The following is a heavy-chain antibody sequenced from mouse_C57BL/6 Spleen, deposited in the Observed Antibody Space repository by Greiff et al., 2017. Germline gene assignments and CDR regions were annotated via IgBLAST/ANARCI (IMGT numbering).Heavy chain of an antibody. CDR3: ERRLTTVAPCAY. V-gene: IGHV1-54*01. J-gene: IGHJ3*01. CDR2: INPGSGGT. Sequence: QVQLQQSGAELVRPGTSVKVSCKASGYAFTNYLIEWVKQRPGQGLEWIGVINPGSGGTNYNEKFKGKATLTADKSSSTAYMQLGSLTSRDSAVYFCERRLTTVAPCAYRGHGTLVTVAA. D-gene: IGHD1-1*01. CDR1: GYAFTNYL.